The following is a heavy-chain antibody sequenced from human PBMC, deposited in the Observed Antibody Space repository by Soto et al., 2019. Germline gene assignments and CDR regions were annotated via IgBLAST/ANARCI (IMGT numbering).Heavy chain of an antibody. CDR1: GGSISSGDYY. V-gene: IGHV4-30-4*01. CDR2: IYYSGST. CDR3: ARESRYTVTTGGFDY. Sequence: QVQLQESGPGLVKPSQTLSLTCTVSGGSISSGDYYWSWIRQPPGKVLEWIGYIYYSGSTYYNPSLKSRVTISVDTSKNHFSLKLSSVTAADTAVYYCARESRYTVTTGGFDYWGQGTLVTVSS. D-gene: IGHD4-4*01. J-gene: IGHJ4*02.